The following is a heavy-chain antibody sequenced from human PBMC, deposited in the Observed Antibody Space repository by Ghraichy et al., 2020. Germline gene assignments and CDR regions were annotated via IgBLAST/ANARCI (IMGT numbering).Heavy chain of an antibody. CDR2: ITSSGGDT. Sequence: GGSLRLSCVASEFTFTSYAMSWVHQAPGKGLEWVSGITSSGGDTYYTHSVRGRFTISRANSRNTLYLQMDSLRAEDTAVYYCAKISLGYCGGGTCYGVSLEHWGQGSLVTVSS. D-gene: IGHD2-15*01. V-gene: IGHV3-23*01. CDR1: EFTFTSYA. CDR3: AKISLGYCGGGTCYGVSLEH. J-gene: IGHJ4*02.